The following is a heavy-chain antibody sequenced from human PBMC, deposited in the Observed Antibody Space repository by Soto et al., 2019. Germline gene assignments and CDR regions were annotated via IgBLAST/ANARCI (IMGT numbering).Heavy chain of an antibody. CDR3: ATNSYGYVSTYYFDY. D-gene: IGHD5-18*01. J-gene: IGHJ4*02. V-gene: IGHV3-30*03. Sequence: QVQLVESGGGVVQHGRSLRLSCAASGFSFSTYGMHWVRQAPGKGLEWVAVVSYDGSIKYYADSVKGRFTTSRDNSKNTLYLQMISLRAEDTAVYYCATNSYGYVSTYYFDYWGQGTLVTVSS. CDR1: GFSFSTYG. CDR2: VSYDGSIK.